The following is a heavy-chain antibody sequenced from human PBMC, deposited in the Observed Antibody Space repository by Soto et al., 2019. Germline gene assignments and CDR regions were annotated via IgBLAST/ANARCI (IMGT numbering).Heavy chain of an antibody. V-gene: IGHV1-69*06. D-gene: IGHD2-2*01. CDR1: GGTFSSYA. CDR3: AGQVVPAAPYYYSGTVV. Sequence: QVQLVQSGAEVKKPGSSVKVSCKASGGTFSSYAISWVRQAPGQGLEWMGGIIPIFGTNYAQKFQGRVTMSADKSTSTAYMELTSLRPENTAVYYGAGQVVPAAPYYYSGTVVWGQWTTVTVS. J-gene: IGHJ6*02. CDR2: IIPIFGT.